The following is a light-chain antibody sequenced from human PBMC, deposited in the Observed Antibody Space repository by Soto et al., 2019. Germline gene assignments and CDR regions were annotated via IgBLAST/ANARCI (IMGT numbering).Light chain of an antibody. CDR3: QQSDSAQLT. J-gene: IGKJ4*01. CDR2: DAS. Sequence: DIQMTQSPSSLSASVGDRVTITCRASQTIRYLNWYQQIPGKAPKLLSCDASRLQSGVPSRFSGTSSGKEFSLTVSTLQREDFATYYCQQSDSAQLTFGGGTKVEIK. V-gene: IGKV1-39*01. CDR1: QTIRY.